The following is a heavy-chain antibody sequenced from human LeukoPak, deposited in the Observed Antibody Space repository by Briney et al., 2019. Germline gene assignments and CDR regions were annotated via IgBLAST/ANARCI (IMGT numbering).Heavy chain of an antibody. CDR3: ARDLHWNSADF. D-gene: IGHD1-7*01. V-gene: IGHV3-74*01. J-gene: IGHJ4*02. CDR2: IKSGGTLT. Sequence: GGSLRLSCAASGFTFSEYWMHWFRQGPGEGLVWVSHIKSGGTLTTYTDSVEGRFTMSRDNAKNTVYLQMNYLRAEDAGVYYCARDLHWNSADFWGQGTLVTVSS. CDR1: GFTFSEYW.